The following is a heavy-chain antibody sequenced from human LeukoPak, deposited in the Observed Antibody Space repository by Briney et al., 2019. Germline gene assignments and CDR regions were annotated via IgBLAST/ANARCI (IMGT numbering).Heavy chain of an antibody. CDR2: ISDSGSTI. Sequence: GGSLKLSCAASEFVFSDYYMSWIRQAPGKGLEWVSYISDSGSTIYYADSVKGRFTISRDNVKNSLYLQMNGLRAEDTAVYYCAREMEGDYGSGTFFDLWGQGNMVTVSS. CDR3: AREMEGDYGSGTFFDL. CDR1: EFVFSDYY. J-gene: IGHJ4*02. V-gene: IGHV3-11*01. D-gene: IGHD3-10*01.